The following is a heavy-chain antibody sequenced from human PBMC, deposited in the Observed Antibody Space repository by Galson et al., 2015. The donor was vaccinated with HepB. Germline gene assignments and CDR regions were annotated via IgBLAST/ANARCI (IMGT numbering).Heavy chain of an antibody. D-gene: IGHD1-26*01. Sequence: LSLTCAVSGAYISSSNWWRWVRQPPGKGLEWIGEIYHSGSTNYNPSLKSRVTISVDKSKNQFSLKLSSVTAADTAVYYCARQIGGSYYGRFENWGQGTLVAVSS. CDR3: ARQIGGSYYGRFEN. V-gene: IGHV4-4*02. CDR1: GAYISSSNW. CDR2: IYHSGST. J-gene: IGHJ4*02.